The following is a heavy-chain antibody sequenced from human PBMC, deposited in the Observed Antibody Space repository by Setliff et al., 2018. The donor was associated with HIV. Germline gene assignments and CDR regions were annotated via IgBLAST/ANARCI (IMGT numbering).Heavy chain of an antibody. D-gene: IGHD2-15*01. CDR1: GFTFSSYN. J-gene: IGHJ4*02. CDR2: ISSDSRHI. V-gene: IGHV3-21*01. CDR3: ARVPAAIDY. Sequence: PGESLRLSCAASGFTFSSYNMNWVRQPPGKGLEWVSFISSDSRHIYYADSVRGRFTISRDDAKNSLYLQMNSLRAEDTAVYYCARVPAAIDYWGQGTLVTVSS.